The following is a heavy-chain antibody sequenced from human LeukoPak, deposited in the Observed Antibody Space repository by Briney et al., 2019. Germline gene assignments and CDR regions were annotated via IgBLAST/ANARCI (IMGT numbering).Heavy chain of an antibody. CDR1: GYTFTSYD. D-gene: IGHD5-18*01. Sequence: ASVKVSCKASGYTFTSYDINWVRQATGQGLEWMGWMNPNSGNTGYAQKFQGRVTITRNTSISTAYMELSSLRSEDTAVYYCATKRGYTYDTGYYFDYWGQGTLVTVSS. CDR2: MNPNSGNT. J-gene: IGHJ4*02. CDR3: ATKRGYTYDTGYYFDY. V-gene: IGHV1-8*01.